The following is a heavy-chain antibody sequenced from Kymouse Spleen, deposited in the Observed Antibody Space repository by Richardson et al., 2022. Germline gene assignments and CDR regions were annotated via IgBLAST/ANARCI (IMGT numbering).Heavy chain of an antibody. V-gene: IGHV3-9*01. CDR3: AKDHSSSWYGWFDP. CDR1: GFTFDDYA. Sequence: EVQLVESGGGLVQPGRSLRLSCAASGFTFDDYAMHWVRQAPGKGLEWVSGISWNSGSIGYADSVKGRFTISRDNAKNSLYLQMNSLRAEDTALYYCAKDHSSSWYGWFDPWGQGTLVTVSS. J-gene: IGHJ5*02. CDR2: ISWNSGSI. D-gene: IGHD6-13*01.